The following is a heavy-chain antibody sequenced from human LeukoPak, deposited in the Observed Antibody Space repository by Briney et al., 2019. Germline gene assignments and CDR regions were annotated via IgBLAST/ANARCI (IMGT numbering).Heavy chain of an antibody. CDR3: ARFFYYDFWSGYQD. V-gene: IGHV4-34*01. D-gene: IGHD3-3*01. CDR2: INHSGST. CDR1: GGSFSGYY. Sequence: SETLSLTCAVYGGSFSGYYWSWIRQPPGKRLEWIGEINHSGSTNYNPSLKSRVTISVDTSKNQFSLKLSSVTAADTAVYYCARFFYYDFWSGYQDWGQGTLVTVSS. J-gene: IGHJ4*02.